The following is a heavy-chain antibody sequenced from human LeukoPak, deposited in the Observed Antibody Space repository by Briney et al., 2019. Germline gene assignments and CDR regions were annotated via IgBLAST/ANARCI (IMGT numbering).Heavy chain of an antibody. CDR3: ARDGHYDILTGYFQD. CDR1: GFTVSSKY. V-gene: IGHV3-53*01. Sequence: GGSLGLSCAASGFTVSSKYMSWVRQAPGKGLEWVSVIYTGGRTYYADSVKGRFTISRDNSKNTLYLQMNSLRAEDTAVYYCARDGHYDILTGYFQDWGQGTLVTVSS. J-gene: IGHJ1*01. CDR2: IYTGGRT. D-gene: IGHD3-9*01.